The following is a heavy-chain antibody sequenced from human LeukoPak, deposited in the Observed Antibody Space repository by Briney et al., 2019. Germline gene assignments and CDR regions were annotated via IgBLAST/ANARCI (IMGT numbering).Heavy chain of an antibody. CDR2: IYHSGST. J-gene: IGHJ5*02. D-gene: IGHD2-2*01. CDR3: ARLNDCSSTSCSDWFDP. Sequence: PSQTLSLTCTVSGGSISSGGYYWSWIRQPPGKGLEWIGYIYHSGSTYYNPSLKSRVTISVDTSKDQFSLKLSSVTAADTAVYYCARLNDCSSTSCSDWFDPWGQGTLVTVSS. V-gene: IGHV4-30-2*01. CDR1: GGSISSGGYY.